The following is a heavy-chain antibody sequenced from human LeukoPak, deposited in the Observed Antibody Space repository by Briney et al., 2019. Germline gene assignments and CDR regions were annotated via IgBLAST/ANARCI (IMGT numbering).Heavy chain of an antibody. J-gene: IGHJ6*03. CDR2: MNPNSGNT. CDR1: GYTFTSYD. V-gene: IGHV1-8*01. CDR3: ARAHPVVPAATYYYYMDV. Sequence: ASVKVSCKASGYTFTSYDINWVRQATGQGLEWMGWMNPNSGNTGYAQKFQGRVTMTRNTSISTAYMELSSLRSEDTAVYYCARAHPVVPAATYYYYMDVWGKGTTVTVSS. D-gene: IGHD2-2*01.